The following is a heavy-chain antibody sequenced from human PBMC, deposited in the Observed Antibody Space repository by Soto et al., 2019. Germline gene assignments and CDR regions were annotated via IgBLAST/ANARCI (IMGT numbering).Heavy chain of an antibody. D-gene: IGHD2-2*02. CDR2: IIPIFGTA. CDR3: ARSIVVVPAAIYYYYYGMDV. CDR1: GGTFSSYA. V-gene: IGHV1-69*06. Sequence: ASVKVSCKASGGTFSSYAISWVRQAPGQGLEWMGGIIPIFGTANYAQKFQGRVTITADKSTSTAYMELSSLRSEDTAVYYCARSIVVVPAAIYYYYYGMDVWSQGTTVTVSS. J-gene: IGHJ6*02.